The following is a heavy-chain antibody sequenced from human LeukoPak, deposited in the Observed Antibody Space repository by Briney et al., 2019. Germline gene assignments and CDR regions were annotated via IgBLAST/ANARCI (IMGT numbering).Heavy chain of an antibody. CDR2: MNPNSGNT. J-gene: IGHJ4*02. D-gene: IGHD6-13*01. Sequence: PSVKVSCKASGYTFTSYDINWVRQATGQGLEWMGWMNPNSGNTGYAQKFQGRVTMTRNTSISTAYMELSSLRSEDTAVYYCARGPRRVGSSWYNRLYWGQGTLVTVSS. CDR1: GYTFTSYD. CDR3: ARGPRRVGSSWYNRLY. V-gene: IGHV1-8*01.